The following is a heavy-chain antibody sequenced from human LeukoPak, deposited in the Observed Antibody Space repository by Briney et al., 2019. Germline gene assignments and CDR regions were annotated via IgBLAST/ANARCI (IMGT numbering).Heavy chain of an antibody. Sequence: PSETLSLTCDVSGVSINTCCYYWTWIRQPPGKGLEWIGYKYYSGSTRYNSSLRSRLTISLDTSKDQFSLRLTSVAAADTAVYYCARGRSYGFDFDSWGPGTLVIVSS. J-gene: IGHJ4*02. D-gene: IGHD5-18*01. V-gene: IGHV4-61*01. CDR2: KYYSGST. CDR1: GVSINTCCYY. CDR3: ARGRSYGFDFDS.